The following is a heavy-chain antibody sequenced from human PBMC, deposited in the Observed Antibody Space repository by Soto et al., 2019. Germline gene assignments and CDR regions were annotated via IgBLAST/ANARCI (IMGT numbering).Heavy chain of an antibody. J-gene: IGHJ4*02. Sequence: EVQLVESGGRLVQPGGSLRLSCAASGFSFTSHAMYWVRQAPGKGLEYVASISSDGGTTYSANSVKCRFTISRDNSKNTLFLQMGSLRPDDMAVYYCARGNSGWHTTTYLDYWGQGTLVTVSS. V-gene: IGHV3-64*01. D-gene: IGHD6-19*01. CDR1: GFSFTSHA. CDR3: ARGNSGWHTTTYLDY. CDR2: ISSDGGTT.